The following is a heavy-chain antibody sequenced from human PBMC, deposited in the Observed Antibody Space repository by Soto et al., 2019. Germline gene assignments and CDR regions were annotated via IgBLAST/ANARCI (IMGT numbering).Heavy chain of an antibody. Sequence: QVQLQQWGAGLLKPSETLSLTCAVYGASFSGYYWSWIRQPPGKGLEWIGEINHSGSTNYNPSLKSRVTISVDTSKNQFSLKLSSVTAADTAVYYCARGRLGGDADWGQGTLVTVSS. CDR2: INHSGST. CDR1: GASFSGYY. CDR3: ARGRLGGDAD. J-gene: IGHJ4*02. D-gene: IGHD3-16*01. V-gene: IGHV4-34*01.